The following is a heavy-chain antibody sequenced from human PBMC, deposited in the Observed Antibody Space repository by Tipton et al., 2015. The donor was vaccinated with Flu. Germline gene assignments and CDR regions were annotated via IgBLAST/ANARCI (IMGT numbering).Heavy chain of an antibody. D-gene: IGHD3-16*01. V-gene: IGHV3-30*19. CDR3: ARLGLPDY. J-gene: IGHJ4*02. CDR2: IRHDGSDK. Sequence: RPLRLSCAASGFMFSGYGMHWVRQAPGKGLEWVAFIRHDGSDKYYAESVKGRFTISRDNAKNSLYLQMNSLRADDTAVYYCARLGLPDYWGQGTLVTVSS. CDR1: GFMFSGYG.